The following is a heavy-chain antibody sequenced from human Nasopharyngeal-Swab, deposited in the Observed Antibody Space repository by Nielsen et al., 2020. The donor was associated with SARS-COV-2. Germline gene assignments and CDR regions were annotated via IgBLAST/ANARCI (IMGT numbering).Heavy chain of an antibody. J-gene: IGHJ6*02. CDR2: ISSSSSYI. CDR3: AKDRDSGDDSGEYYHYYGMDV. Sequence: GGSLRLSCAASGFTFSSYSMNWVRQAPAKGLEWVSSISSSSSYIYYADSVKGRFTISRDNSKNTLDLQMNSLRAEDTAMYYCAKDRDSGDDSGEYYHYYGMDVWGQGTSVTVS. V-gene: IGHV3-21*04. D-gene: IGHD5-12*01. CDR1: GFTFSSYS.